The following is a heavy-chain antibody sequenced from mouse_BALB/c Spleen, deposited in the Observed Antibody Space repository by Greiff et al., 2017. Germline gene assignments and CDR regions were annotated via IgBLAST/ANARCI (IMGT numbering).Heavy chain of an antibody. J-gene: IGHJ4*01. CDR2: IDPANGNT. Sequence: EVQVVESGAELVKPGASVKLSCTASGFNIKDTYMHWVKQRPEQGLEWIGRIDPANGNTKYDPKFQGKATITADTSSNTAYLQLSSLTSEDTAVYYCAGEVYDGYYGAYWGQGTSVTVSS. CDR1: GFNIKDTY. D-gene: IGHD2-3*01. CDR3: AGEVYDGYYGAY. V-gene: IGHV14-3*02.